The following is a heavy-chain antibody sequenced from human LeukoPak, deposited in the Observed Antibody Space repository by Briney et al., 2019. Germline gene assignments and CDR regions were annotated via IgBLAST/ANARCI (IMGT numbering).Heavy chain of an antibody. Sequence: GGSLRLSCTVSGFTVSSNSMSWARQAPGKGLEWVSFIYSDNTHYSDSVKGRFTISRDNSKNTLYLQMNSLRAEDTAVYYCARRAGAYSHPYDYWGQGTLVTVSS. CDR2: IYSDNT. J-gene: IGHJ4*02. D-gene: IGHD4/OR15-4a*01. CDR3: ARRAGAYSHPYDY. CDR1: GFTVSSNS. V-gene: IGHV3-53*01.